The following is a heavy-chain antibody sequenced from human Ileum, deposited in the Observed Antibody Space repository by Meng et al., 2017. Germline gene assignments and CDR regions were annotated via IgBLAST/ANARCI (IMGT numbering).Heavy chain of an antibody. Sequence: QLHLQESGPGLMKPSETLSLTCTVSGGSLSASDDYWGWIRQAPGKGLEWIGSIHYGGVTFYQPSLGSRVTVSVDTSNNQFSLTLSSVTAADTAVYYWARRTTGYILDPWGQGTLVTVSS. D-gene: IGHD5-24*01. V-gene: IGHV4-39*01. CDR1: GGSLSASDDY. CDR3: ARRTTGYILDP. CDR2: IHYGGVT. J-gene: IGHJ5*02.